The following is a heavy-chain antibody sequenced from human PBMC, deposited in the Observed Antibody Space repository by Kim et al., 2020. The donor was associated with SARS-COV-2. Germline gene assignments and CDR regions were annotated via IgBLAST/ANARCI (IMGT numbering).Heavy chain of an antibody. D-gene: IGHD5-18*01. CDR2: INHSGST. CDR1: GGSFSGYY. Sequence: SETLSLTCAVYGGSFSGYYWSWIRQPPGKGLEWIGEINHSGSTNYNPSLKSRVTISVDTSKNQFSLKLSSVTAADTAGSYCERGRWIQLWLFYDYWGEGTLVTVSS. CDR3: ERGRWIQLWLFYDY. J-gene: IGHJ4*02. V-gene: IGHV4-34*01.